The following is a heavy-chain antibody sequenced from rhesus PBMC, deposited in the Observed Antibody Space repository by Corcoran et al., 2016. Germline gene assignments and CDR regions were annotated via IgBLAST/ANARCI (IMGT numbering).Heavy chain of an antibody. CDR3: ATGCVGY. CDR1: GYTFTDYY. V-gene: IGHV1-111*02. Sequence: EVQLVQSGAEVKKPGASVKISCKASGYTFTDYYLHWVRQAPGKGLGWLGRVYPDDGEAIPAQKFPDRVTITADTSTGTAYMELSSLRSADTAVYYCATGCVGYWGQGVLVTVSS. CDR2: VYPDDGEA. J-gene: IGHJ4*01. D-gene: IGHD2-15*01.